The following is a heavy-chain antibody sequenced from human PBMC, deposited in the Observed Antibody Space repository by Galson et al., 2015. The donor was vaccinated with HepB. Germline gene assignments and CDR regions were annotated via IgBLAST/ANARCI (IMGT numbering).Heavy chain of an antibody. CDR2: IYYTGST. CDR3: ARHRDGSRDPFDA. V-gene: IGHV4-59*08. J-gene: IGHJ5*02. CDR1: GAYISGFY. Sequence: TLSLTCSVSGAYISGFYWSWIRQPPGKGLQWMGYIYYTGSTNNNPSLKSRVSISVDTSKNQFSLRLSSVTAADTAVYYCARHRDGSRDPFDAWGLGKLVTVSS. D-gene: IGHD6-13*01.